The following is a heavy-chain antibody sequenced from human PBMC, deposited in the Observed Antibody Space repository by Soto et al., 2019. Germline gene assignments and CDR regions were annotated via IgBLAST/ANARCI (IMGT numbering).Heavy chain of an antibody. CDR3: TRATYYRYYFDV. D-gene: IGHD3-10*01. CDR2: IYYSGTT. CDR1: GGSINNYY. J-gene: IGHJ4*01. Sequence: PSETLSLTCTVSGGSINNYYLSLIRQSPGKGLEWIGYIYYSGTTNYNPSLKSRVTXSIXRSENQFCLKVSSVTAADTAVYFCTRATYYRYYFDVWGHGTLVTVSS. V-gene: IGHV4-59*01.